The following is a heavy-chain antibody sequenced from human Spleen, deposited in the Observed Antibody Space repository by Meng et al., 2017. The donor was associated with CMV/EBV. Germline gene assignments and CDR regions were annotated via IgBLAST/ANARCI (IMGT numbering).Heavy chain of an antibody. CDR2: IIPIFRTI. CDR3: ARGGYCSGSSCYSVYYSYGLDV. J-gene: IGHJ6*02. Sequence: SVKVSCKASGGSFSSYAISWVRQAPGQGLEWMGGIIPIFRTINYAQKFQGRVTTTADESTNTAYMELRSLRSEDTAVYYRARGGYCSGSSCYSVYYSYGLDVWGQGTTVTVSS. D-gene: IGHD2-15*01. V-gene: IGHV1-69*13. CDR1: GGSFSSYA.